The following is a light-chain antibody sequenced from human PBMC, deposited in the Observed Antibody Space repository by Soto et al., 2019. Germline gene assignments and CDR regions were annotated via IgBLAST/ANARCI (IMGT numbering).Light chain of an antibody. V-gene: IGKV1-27*01. CDR3: QKYNSAPTT. CDR2: AAS. J-gene: IGKJ1*01. CDR1: QGISDY. Sequence: DIQMTQSPSSLSASVGDRVTITCLASQGISDYLAWYQQKPGKVPKLLIYAASTLQSGVPSRFSGSGSGTDFTLTISSLQPEDVATYYCQKYNSAPTTFGQGTKVEIK.